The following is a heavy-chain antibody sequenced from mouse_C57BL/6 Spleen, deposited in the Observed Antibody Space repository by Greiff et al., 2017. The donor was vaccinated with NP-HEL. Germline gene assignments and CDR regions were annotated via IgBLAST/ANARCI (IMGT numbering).Heavy chain of an antibody. D-gene: IGHD2-1*01. J-gene: IGHJ4*01. CDR2: IYPRSGNT. V-gene: IGHV1-81*01. CDR3: AVYYGNYNAMDY. Sequence: VKLMESGAELARPGASVKLSCKASGYTFTSYGISWVKQRTGQGLEWIGEIYPRSGNTYYNEKFKGKATLTADKSSSTAYMELRSLTSEDSAVYFCAVYYGNYNAMDYWGQGTSVTVSS. CDR1: GYTFTSYG.